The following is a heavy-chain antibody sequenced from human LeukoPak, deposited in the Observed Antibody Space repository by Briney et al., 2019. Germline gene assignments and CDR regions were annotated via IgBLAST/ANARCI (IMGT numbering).Heavy chain of an antibody. CDR1: GYTFTSYD. V-gene: IGHV1-8*01. Sequence: ASVKVFCKASGYTFTSYDINWVRQATGQGLEWMGWVNPNSGNTGYAQKFQGRVTMTRNTSISTAYMELSSLRSEDTAVYYCAREWGPNAWFDPWGQGTLVTVSS. D-gene: IGHD7-27*01. CDR3: AREWGPNAWFDP. CDR2: VNPNSGNT. J-gene: IGHJ5*02.